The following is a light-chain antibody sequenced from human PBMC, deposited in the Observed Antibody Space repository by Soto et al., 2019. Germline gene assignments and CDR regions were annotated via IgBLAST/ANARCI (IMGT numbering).Light chain of an antibody. CDR2: RNS. J-gene: IGLJ2*01. CDR3: QVWDSSTV. Sequence: SYELTQPLSVSVAPGQTARITCGGNNIGSKNVHWYQQNPGQAPVLVIYRNSNRPSGIPERFSGSNSGNTATLTVNRAEVGDEADYYCQVWDSSTVFGGGTKLTVL. V-gene: IGLV3-9*01. CDR1: NIGSKN.